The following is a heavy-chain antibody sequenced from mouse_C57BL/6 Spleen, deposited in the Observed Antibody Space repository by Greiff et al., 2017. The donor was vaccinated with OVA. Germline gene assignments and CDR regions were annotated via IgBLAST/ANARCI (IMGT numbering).Heavy chain of an antibody. CDR3: ARWITTGYYYAMDY. D-gene: IGHD2-4*01. J-gene: IGHJ4*01. CDR2: INPNSGST. CDR1: GYTFTSYW. V-gene: IGHV1-64*01. Sequence: QVQLQQPGAELVKPGASVKLSCKASGYTFTSYWMHWVKQRPGQGLEWIGMINPNSGSTNYNEKFKSKATLTVDKSSSTAYMQLSSLTSEDSAVYDSARWITTGYYYAMDYWGQGTSVTVSS.